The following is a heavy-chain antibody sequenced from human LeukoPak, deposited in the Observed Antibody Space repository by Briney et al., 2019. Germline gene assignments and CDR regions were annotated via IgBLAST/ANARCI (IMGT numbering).Heavy chain of an antibody. CDR3: AKDESSRQQLVSLDY. V-gene: IGHV3-33*06. J-gene: IGHJ4*02. CDR2: IWYDGSNQ. Sequence: GGSLRLSCAASRFTFSSYGMHWVRQAPGKGLEWVAVIWYDGSNQYYADYVKGRFTISRDNSKNTLYLQMNSLRAEDTAVYYCAKDESSRQQLVSLDYWGQGTLVTVSS. CDR1: RFTFSSYG. D-gene: IGHD6-13*01.